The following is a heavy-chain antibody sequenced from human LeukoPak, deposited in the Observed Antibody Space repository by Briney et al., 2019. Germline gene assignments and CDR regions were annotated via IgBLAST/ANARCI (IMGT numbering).Heavy chain of an antibody. CDR1: GFTFSSYW. J-gene: IGHJ6*02. Sequence: PGGSLRLSCAASGFTFSSYWMSWVRQAPGKGLEWVANIKQDGSEKYYVDSMKGRFTISRDNAKNSLYLQMNSLRAEDTAVYYCARDGVWWFGELLRNYYYGMDVWGQGTTVTVSS. CDR3: ARDGVWWFGELLRNYYYGMDV. D-gene: IGHD3-10*01. CDR2: IKQDGSEK. V-gene: IGHV3-7*01.